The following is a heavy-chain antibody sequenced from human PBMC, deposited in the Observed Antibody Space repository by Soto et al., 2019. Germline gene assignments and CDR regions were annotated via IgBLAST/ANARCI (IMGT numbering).Heavy chain of an antibody. J-gene: IGHJ4*02. D-gene: IGHD3-3*01. V-gene: IGHV2-26*01. Sequence: SGPTLVNPTETLTLTCTVSGFSLSNARMGVSWIRQPPGKALEWLAHIFSNDEKSYSTSLKSRLTISKDTSKSQVVLTMTNMDTVDTATYYCARITITICGVVIAIDYWGQGSLVTVSS. CDR3: ARITITICGVVIAIDY. CDR2: IFSNDEK. CDR1: GFSLSNARMG.